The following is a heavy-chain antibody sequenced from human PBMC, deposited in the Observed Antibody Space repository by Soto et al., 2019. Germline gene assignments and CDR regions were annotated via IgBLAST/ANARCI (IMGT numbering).Heavy chain of an antibody. CDR3: ARDWYYYGSGSYYPFDY. D-gene: IGHD3-10*01. J-gene: IGHJ4*02. CDR1: GFIITSYA. CDR2: ISSNSGTI. Sequence: PGGSLRLSCAASGFIITSYAMNWVRQAPGKGLEWVSYISSNSGTIYYTDSVKGRFTISRDNTKNSLYLQMNSLRGEDTAVYYCARDWYYYGSGSYYPFDYWGQGTLGTV. V-gene: IGHV3-48*01.